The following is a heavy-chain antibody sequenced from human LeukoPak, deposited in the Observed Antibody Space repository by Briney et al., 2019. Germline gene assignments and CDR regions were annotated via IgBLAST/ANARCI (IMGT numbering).Heavy chain of an antibody. J-gene: IGHJ4*02. CDR2: LDYSGST. Sequence: SETLSLTCTVSGGSISSYYWTWIRQLPGKGLEWIGYLDYSGSTYYNPSLKSRVTISVDTSKNQFSLKLSSVTAADTAVYYCARLDWGEWADYWGQGTLVTVSS. CDR1: GGSISSYY. D-gene: IGHD3-16*01. CDR3: ARLDWGEWADY. V-gene: IGHV4-59*08.